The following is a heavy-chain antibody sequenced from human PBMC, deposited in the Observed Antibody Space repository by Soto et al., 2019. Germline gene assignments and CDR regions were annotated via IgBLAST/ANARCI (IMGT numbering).Heavy chain of an antibody. CDR3: AKEVEGGWYYFDY. CDR2: ISDSDGST. CDR1: GFTFSTYA. J-gene: IGHJ4*02. V-gene: IGHV3-23*01. D-gene: IGHD2-15*01. Sequence: EVQLLESGGGLVQPGGSLTLSCAASGFTFSTYAMTWVRQAPGKGLEWVSTISDSDGSTYYADSVKGRFTISRDNSKNTVYLQMTRLRAEDTAVYYCAKEVEGGWYYFDYWGQGTLVTVSS.